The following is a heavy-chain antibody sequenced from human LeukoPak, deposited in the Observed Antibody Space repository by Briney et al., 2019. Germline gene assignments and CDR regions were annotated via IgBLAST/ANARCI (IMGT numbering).Heavy chain of an antibody. CDR1: GGSISSYY. V-gene: IGHV4-59*01. Sequence: SETLSLTCTVPGGSISSYYWSWIRQPPGKGLEWIGYIYYSGSTNYNPSLKSRVTISVDTSKNHFSLKLSSVTAADTAVYYCARDATRNYGGNIYYGMDVWGQGTTVTVSS. D-gene: IGHD4-23*01. CDR3: ARDATRNYGGNIYYGMDV. CDR2: IYYSGST. J-gene: IGHJ6*02.